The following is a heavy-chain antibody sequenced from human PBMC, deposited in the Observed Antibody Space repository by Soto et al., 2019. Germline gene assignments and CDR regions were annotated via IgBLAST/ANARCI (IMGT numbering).Heavy chain of an antibody. CDR3: ARGVRGAPMYNWFDP. CDR1: GGSISSGGYS. Sequence: NPSETLSLTCAVSGGSISSGGYSWSWIRQPPGKGLEWIGYIYHSGSTYYNPSLKSRVTISVDRSKNQFSLKLSSVTAADTAVYYCARGVRGAPMYNWFDPWGQGTLVTVSS. J-gene: IGHJ5*02. CDR2: IYHSGST. V-gene: IGHV4-30-2*01. D-gene: IGHD3-10*01.